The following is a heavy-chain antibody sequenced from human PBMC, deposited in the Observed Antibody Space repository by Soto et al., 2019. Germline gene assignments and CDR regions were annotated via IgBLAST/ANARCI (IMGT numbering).Heavy chain of an antibody. V-gene: IGHV1-18*01. CDR1: GYTFTSYG. J-gene: IGHJ3*02. CDR2: ISAYNGNT. Sequence: GASVKVSCKASGYTFTSYGISWVRQAPGQGLEWMGWISAYNGNTNYAQKLQGRVTMTTGTSTSTAYMELRSLRSDDTAVYYCARDWFTYYYDSSGYYYLDAFDIWGQGTMVTVSS. D-gene: IGHD3-22*01. CDR3: ARDWFTYYYDSSGYYYLDAFDI.